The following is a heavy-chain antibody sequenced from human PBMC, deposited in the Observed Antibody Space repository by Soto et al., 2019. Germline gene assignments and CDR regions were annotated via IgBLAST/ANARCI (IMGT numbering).Heavy chain of an antibody. V-gene: IGHV4-39*01. CDR3: ARRLGGAFDI. D-gene: IGHD3-16*01. Sequence: SETLSLTCNVSGCSISSSTYYLDWIRQPPGEGLEWIGSIYYSGSAYYIPSLKRRVTISIDTSKSQFSLKLTSVTAADTAVYYCARRLGGAFDIWGQGTMVTVSS. CDR2: IYYSGSA. J-gene: IGHJ3*02. CDR1: GCSISSSTYY.